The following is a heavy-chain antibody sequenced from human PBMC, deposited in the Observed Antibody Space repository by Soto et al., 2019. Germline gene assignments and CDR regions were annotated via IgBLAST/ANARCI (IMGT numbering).Heavy chain of an antibody. CDR3: ARGGGQQLPPGYYYYYYGMDV. V-gene: IGHV3-64*01. CDR1: GFTFSSYA. Sequence: GGSLRLSCSASGFTFSSYAMHWLRQGAGKRLEYVSAIGNDASTYYANSVKGRFTISRDNSKNTLYLQMGSLRAEDMAVYYCARGGGQQLPPGYYYYYYGMDVWGQGTTVTVSS. J-gene: IGHJ6*02. CDR2: IGNDAST. D-gene: IGHD6-13*01.